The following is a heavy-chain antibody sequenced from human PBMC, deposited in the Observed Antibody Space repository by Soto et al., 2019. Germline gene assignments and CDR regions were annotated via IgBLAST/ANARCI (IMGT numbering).Heavy chain of an antibody. J-gene: IGHJ5*02. Sequence: GASVKVSCKASGYTFTSYGISWVRQAPGQGLEWMGWISAYNGNTNYAQKLQGRVTMTTDTSTSTAYMELRSPRSDDTAVYYCARVLNARYCSSTSCYLDPWGQGTLVTVSS. V-gene: IGHV1-18*01. CDR3: ARVLNARYCSSTSCYLDP. D-gene: IGHD2-2*01. CDR1: GYTFTSYG. CDR2: ISAYNGNT.